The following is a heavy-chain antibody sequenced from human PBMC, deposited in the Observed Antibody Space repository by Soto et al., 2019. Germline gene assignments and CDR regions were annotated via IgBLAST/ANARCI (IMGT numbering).Heavy chain of an antibody. V-gene: IGHV3-23*01. D-gene: IGHD1-26*01. J-gene: IGHJ4*02. Sequence: EVQLLESGGGFVQPGGSLRLSCAASGFTFSTFAMNWVRQAPGKGLEWVSGITGGSGFTFYADSVKGRFTISRDDSENPLFLQMSSLRAEDTAKYYCAKSGPTNYFDFWGQGTLVTVSS. CDR1: GFTFSTFA. CDR2: ITGGSGFT. CDR3: AKSGPTNYFDF.